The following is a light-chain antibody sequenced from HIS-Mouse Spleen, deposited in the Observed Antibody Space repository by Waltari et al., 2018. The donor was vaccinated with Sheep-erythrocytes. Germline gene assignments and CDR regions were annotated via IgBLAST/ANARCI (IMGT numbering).Light chain of an antibody. Sequence: EIVMTQSPATLSVSPGERATLSCRASQSVSSNLAWYHQKPGQAPRLLIYGASTRATGIPARFSGSGSWTEFTLTISSLQSEDFAVYYCQQYNNWPPTFGQGTKVEIK. CDR3: QQYNNWPPT. J-gene: IGKJ1*01. V-gene: IGKV3-15*01. CDR1: QSVSSN. CDR2: GAS.